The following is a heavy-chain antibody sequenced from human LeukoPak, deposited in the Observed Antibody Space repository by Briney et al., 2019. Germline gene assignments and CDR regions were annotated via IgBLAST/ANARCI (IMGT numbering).Heavy chain of an antibody. Sequence: GGSLRLSCAASGFTFSSYSMTWVRQAPGKGLEWVSYISSSGSTIYYADSVKGRFTISRDNAKNSLYLQMNSLRAEDTAVYYCARDLSSPYQLLINYYYYGMDVWGQGTTVTVSS. J-gene: IGHJ6*02. CDR2: ISSSGSTI. CDR1: GFTFSSYS. V-gene: IGHV3-48*04. CDR3: ARDLSSPYQLLINYYYYGMDV. D-gene: IGHD2-2*01.